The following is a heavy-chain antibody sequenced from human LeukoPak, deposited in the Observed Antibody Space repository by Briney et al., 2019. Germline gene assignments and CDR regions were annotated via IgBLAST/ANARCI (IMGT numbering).Heavy chain of an antibody. D-gene: IGHD4-11*01. V-gene: IGHV3-33*01. CDR1: GFIFSHYG. CDR2: MWSDGSNR. Sequence: GRSLRLSCTASGFIFSHYGMLWVRQAPGKGLEWVAVMWSDGSNRFYADSVKGRFTISRDNSQKTLFLQMNSLRAEDAALYYCARDARRGFDYSNSLEYWGHGTLVTVSS. J-gene: IGHJ4*01. CDR3: ARDARRGFDYSNSLEY.